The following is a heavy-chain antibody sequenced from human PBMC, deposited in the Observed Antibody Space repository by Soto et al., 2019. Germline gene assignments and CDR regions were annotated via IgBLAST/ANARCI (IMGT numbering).Heavy chain of an antibody. CDR1: GGSISSGGYS. CDR3: AAGGGLPRYC. V-gene: IGHV4-30-2*01. J-gene: IGHJ4*02. CDR2: IYHSRST. Sequence: QLQLQESGSGLVKPSQPLSLTCAVSGGSISSGGYSWSWIRQPLGKGLEWIRYIYHSRSTYYTQSHRGRATIPVDRSRNQLSRKLSSVTAADTAVYYCAAGGGLPRYCWGQGTLVAFSS. D-gene: IGHD2-15*01.